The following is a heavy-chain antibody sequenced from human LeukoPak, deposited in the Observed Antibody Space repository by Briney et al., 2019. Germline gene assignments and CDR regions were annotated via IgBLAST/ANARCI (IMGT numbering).Heavy chain of an antibody. Sequence: SETLSLTCTVSGGSISSSYWSWIRQPPGKGLEWIGYIYYSGSTNYNPSLKSRVTISLATSKNQFSLKLSSVTAADTAVYYCARSAGYFDYWGQGTLVTVSS. J-gene: IGHJ4*02. CDR1: GGSISSSY. CDR3: ARSAGYFDY. V-gene: IGHV4-59*01. CDR2: IYYSGST.